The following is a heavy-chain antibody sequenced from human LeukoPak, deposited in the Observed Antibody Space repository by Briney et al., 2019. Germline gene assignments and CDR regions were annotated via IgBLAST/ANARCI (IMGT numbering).Heavy chain of an antibody. CDR2: FDPEDGET. Sequence: HWASVKVSCKVSGYTLTELSMHWVRQAPGKGLEWMGGFDPEDGETIYAQKLQGRVTMTTDTSTSTAYMGLRSLRSDDTAVYYCARDFVAGWLQFRSGAFDIWGQGTMVTVSS. D-gene: IGHD5-24*01. J-gene: IGHJ3*02. CDR1: GYTLTELS. V-gene: IGHV1-24*01. CDR3: ARDFVAGWLQFRSGAFDI.